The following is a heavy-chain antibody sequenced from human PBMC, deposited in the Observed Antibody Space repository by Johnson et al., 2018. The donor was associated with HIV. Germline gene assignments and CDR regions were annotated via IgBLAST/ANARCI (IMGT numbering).Heavy chain of an antibody. D-gene: IGHD6-13*01. J-gene: IGHJ3*02. CDR1: GLTFDDFG. Sequence: VQLVESGGGVVRPGGSLRLSCAASGLTFDDFGMSWVRQAPGKGLEWVSGINWTGGSPGYADSVKDRFPIARDNAKNSLYLQMNSLRAEATALYYCAKDKAAAGPEAFDIWGQGTMVTVSS. V-gene: IGHV3-20*04. CDR2: INWTGGSP. CDR3: AKDKAAAGPEAFDI.